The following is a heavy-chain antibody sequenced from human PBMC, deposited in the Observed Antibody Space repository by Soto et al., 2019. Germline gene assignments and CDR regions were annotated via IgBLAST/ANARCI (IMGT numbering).Heavy chain of an antibody. V-gene: IGHV1-69*01. D-gene: IGHD4-4*01. J-gene: IGHJ6*02. CDR3: ARMTTVTRSDYYYGMDV. CDR2: IITIFGTA. Sequence: QVQLVQSGAEVKKPGSSVKVSCKASGGTFSSYAISWVRQAPGQGLEWMGGIITIFGTANYAQKFQGRVTITADESTSTAYMELSSLRSEDTDVYYCARMTTVTRSDYYYGMDVWGQGTTVTVSS. CDR1: GGTFSSYA.